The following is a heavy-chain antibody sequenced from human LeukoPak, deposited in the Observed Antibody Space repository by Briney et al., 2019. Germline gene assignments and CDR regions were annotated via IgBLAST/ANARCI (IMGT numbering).Heavy chain of an antibody. J-gene: IGHJ3*02. V-gene: IGHV1-2*02. Sequence: ASVKVSCKASGYTFTGYYMHWVRQAPGQGLEWMGWINPNSGGTNYAQKFQGRVTMTRDTSISTAYMELSGLRSDDTAVYYCAIWFGETDDAFDIWGQGTMVTVSS. CDR3: AIWFGETDDAFDI. CDR2: INPNSGGT. CDR1: GYTFTGYY. D-gene: IGHD3-10*01.